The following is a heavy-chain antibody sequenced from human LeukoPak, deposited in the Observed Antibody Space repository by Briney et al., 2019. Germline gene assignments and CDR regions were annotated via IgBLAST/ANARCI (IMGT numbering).Heavy chain of an antibody. CDR1: GYTFTSSD. V-gene: IGHV1-8*01. D-gene: IGHD6-13*01. J-gene: IGHJ4*02. CDR2: INPNSGRT. Sequence: ASVKVSCKASGYTFTSSDINWVRQAAAQGLEWMGWINPNSGRTGYEQKFQGRVTMTANTSISTAYMELSSLRFDDTAVYYCARGRSGLAAAGTYDYWGQGTLITVSS. CDR3: ARGRSGLAAAGTYDY.